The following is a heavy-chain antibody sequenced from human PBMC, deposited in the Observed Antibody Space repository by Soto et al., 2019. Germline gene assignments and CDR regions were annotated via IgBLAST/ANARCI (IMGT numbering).Heavy chain of an antibody. CDR1: GFTFSSYS. CDR2: ISSSSSYI. V-gene: IGHV3-21*01. CDR3: ARGRTEPTYYDYIWGSYRYLVGKIFDY. Sequence: GGSLRLSCAASGFTFSSYSMNWVRQAPGKGLEWVSSISSSSSYIYYADSVKGRFTISRDNAKNSLYLQMNSLRAEDTAVYYCARGRTEPTYYDYIWGSYRYLVGKIFDYWGQGTLVTVSS. J-gene: IGHJ4*02. D-gene: IGHD3-16*02.